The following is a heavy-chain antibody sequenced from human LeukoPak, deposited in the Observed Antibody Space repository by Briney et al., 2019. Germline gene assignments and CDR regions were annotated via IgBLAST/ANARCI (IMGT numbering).Heavy chain of an antibody. Sequence: PSETLSLTCAVYGGSFSGYYWSWIRQPPGKGLEWIGEINHSGSTNYNPSLKSRVTISVDTSKNQFSLKLSSVTAADTAVYYCARLLGGGYDYWQWPHLNQFDYWGQGTLVTVSS. CDR1: GGSFSGYY. V-gene: IGHV4-34*01. CDR2: INHSGST. D-gene: IGHD5-12*01. CDR3: ARLLGGGYDYWQWPHLNQFDY. J-gene: IGHJ4*02.